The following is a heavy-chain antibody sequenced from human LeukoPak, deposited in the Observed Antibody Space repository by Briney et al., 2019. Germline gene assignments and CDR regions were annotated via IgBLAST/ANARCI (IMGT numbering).Heavy chain of an antibody. CDR1: GGTFSSYA. Sequence: SVKVSCKASGGTFSSYAISWVRQAPGQGLEWMGRIIPIFGTANYAQKFQGRVTITTDESTSTAYMELSSLRSEDTAVYYCARWLELGYDAFDIWGQGTMVTVSS. J-gene: IGHJ3*02. CDR3: ARWLELGYDAFDI. D-gene: IGHD5-12*01. V-gene: IGHV1-69*05. CDR2: IIPIFGTA.